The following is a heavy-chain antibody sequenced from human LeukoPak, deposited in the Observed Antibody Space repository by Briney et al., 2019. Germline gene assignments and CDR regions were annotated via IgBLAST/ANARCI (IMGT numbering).Heavy chain of an antibody. V-gene: IGHV1-18*01. CDR1: GYTFSLYG. CDR3: ARDRAFGRRLLPSTAFDN. D-gene: IGHD3-22*01. J-gene: IGHJ4*02. CDR2: ISGYDGKT. Sequence: GASVKVSCKASGYTFSLYGISWVRQAPGQGLEWIGWISGYDGKTEYAQKVQDRVTMTADTYTNTVYLDLRSLRPDDTAMYYCARDRAFGRRLLPSTAFDNWGQGTLVTVSS.